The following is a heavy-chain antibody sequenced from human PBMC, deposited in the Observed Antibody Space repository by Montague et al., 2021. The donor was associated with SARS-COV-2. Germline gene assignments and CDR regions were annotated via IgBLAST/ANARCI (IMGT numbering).Heavy chain of an antibody. CDR3: ARGMHYYDSSGYYFDY. V-gene: IGHV4-59*01. CDR1: GGSISSYN. Sequence: SETLSLTCTVSGGSISSYNWSWIRQPPGTGLEWIGYIYYSGSTNYNPSLKSRVTISVDTSKNKFSLKLSSVTAADTAVSYCARGMHYYDSSGYYFDYWGQGTLVTVSS. D-gene: IGHD3-22*01. CDR2: IYYSGST. J-gene: IGHJ4*02.